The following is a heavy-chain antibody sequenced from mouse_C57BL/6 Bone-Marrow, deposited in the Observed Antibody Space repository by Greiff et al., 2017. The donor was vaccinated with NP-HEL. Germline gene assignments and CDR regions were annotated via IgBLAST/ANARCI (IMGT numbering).Heavy chain of an antibody. V-gene: IGHV5-6*02. CDR3: ARRGYYAMDY. J-gene: IGHJ4*01. Sequence: EVKLMESGGDLVKPGGSLKLSCAASGFTFSSYGMSWVRQTPDTRLEWVATISSGGSYTYYPDSVKGRFTISRDNAKNTLYLQRCSLKSEDTAMYYCARRGYYAMDYWGQGTSVTVSS. CDR1: GFTFSSYG. CDR2: ISSGGSYT.